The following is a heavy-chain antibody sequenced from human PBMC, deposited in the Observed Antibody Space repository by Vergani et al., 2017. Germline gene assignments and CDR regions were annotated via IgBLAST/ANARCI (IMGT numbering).Heavy chain of an antibody. CDR3: AKHFRGWGIDY. CDR1: GFTLSNYD. J-gene: IGHJ4*02. CDR2: IQFDGSNK. V-gene: IGHV3-30*02. Sequence: QVQLVESGGGVVQRGGSLRLSCATSGFTLSNYDMQWISQGPGNGLEFVAFIQFDGSNKYYADSVKGRFTLSRDFSKNTLYLQMNSLRTDDTATYYCAKHFRGWGIDYWGQGTQVIVSS. D-gene: IGHD3-16*01.